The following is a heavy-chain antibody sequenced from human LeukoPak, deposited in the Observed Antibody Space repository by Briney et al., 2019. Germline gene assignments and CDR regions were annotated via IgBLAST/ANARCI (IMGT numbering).Heavy chain of an antibody. CDR1: GGSFSSGGYY. CDR2: VYTSGST. Sequence: KSSHTLSLTCTVSGGSFSSGGYYWTWIRQPAGRGLEWIVHVYTSGSTNYNPSLKSRVTISLGTSKNQFSLKLNSVTAADTAVYYCARVYSSGSYMGFDYWGQGTLVTVSS. D-gene: IGHD3-22*01. J-gene: IGHJ4*02. CDR3: ARVYSSGSYMGFDY. V-gene: IGHV4-61*09.